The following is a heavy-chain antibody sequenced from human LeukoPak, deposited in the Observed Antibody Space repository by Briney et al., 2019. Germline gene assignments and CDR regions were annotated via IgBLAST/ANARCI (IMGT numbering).Heavy chain of an antibody. J-gene: IGHJ4*02. V-gene: IGHV4-59*11. CDR2: ISYIGST. CDR3: ARGVELTTTVTSYSFDY. CDR1: ADSFSSHY. D-gene: IGHD4-17*01. Sequence: SETLSLTCAVSADSFSSHYWSWIRQPPGKGLEWIGYISYIGSTNYNPSLKSRVTISIDTSKNQFSLKLSSVTAADTAVYYCARGVELTTTVTSYSFDYWGQGTLVTVSS.